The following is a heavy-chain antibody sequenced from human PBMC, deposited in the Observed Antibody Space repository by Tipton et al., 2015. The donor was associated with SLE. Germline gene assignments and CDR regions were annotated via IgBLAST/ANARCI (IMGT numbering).Heavy chain of an antibody. CDR3: ARGLGSSGWYGY. Sequence: QSGAEVKKPGASVKVSCKASGYTFTSYDINWVQQATGKGLEWMGWMNPNSGNTGYAQKFQGRVTMTRNTSITTAYIGLSSLRSDDTAVYYCARGLGSSGWYGYWGQGTLVTVSS. CDR1: GYTFTSYD. CDR2: MNPNSGNT. J-gene: IGHJ4*02. D-gene: IGHD6-19*01. V-gene: IGHV1-8*01.